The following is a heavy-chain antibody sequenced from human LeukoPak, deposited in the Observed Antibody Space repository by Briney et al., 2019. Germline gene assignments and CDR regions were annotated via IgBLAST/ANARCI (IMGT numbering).Heavy chain of an antibody. J-gene: IGHJ4*02. CDR2: IYPGDSDT. CDR1: GYSFSSWW. V-gene: IGHV5-51*01. Sequence: GESLKISCKGSGYSFSSWWIGWVRQMPGEGPEWMGVIYPGDSDTRYSLSFQGQVTISADKSISTAYLQWSSLKASDRAMYYCARRCSGNCYSFDYWGQGSLLTVSS. CDR3: ARRCSGNCYSFDY. D-gene: IGHD2-21*02.